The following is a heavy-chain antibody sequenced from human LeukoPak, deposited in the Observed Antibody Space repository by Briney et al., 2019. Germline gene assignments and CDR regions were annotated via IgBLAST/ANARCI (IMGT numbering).Heavy chain of an antibody. J-gene: IGHJ6*02. CDR3: ARAPIRYFDWPRMDV. CDR1: GFTFSSYG. V-gene: IGHV3-30*03. CDR2: ISYDGSNK. Sequence: GGSLRLSCAASGFTFSSYGMHWVRQAPGKGLEWLAVISYDGSNKYYADSVKGRFTISRDNSKNTLYLQMNSLRTEDTAVYYCARAPIRYFDWPRMDVWGQGTTVTVSS. D-gene: IGHD3-9*01.